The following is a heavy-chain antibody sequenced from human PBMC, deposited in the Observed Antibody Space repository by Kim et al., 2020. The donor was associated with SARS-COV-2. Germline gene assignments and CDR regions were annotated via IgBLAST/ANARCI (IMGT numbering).Heavy chain of an antibody. D-gene: IGHD2-8*02. V-gene: IGHV3-9*01. J-gene: IGHJ4*02. CDR1: GFTFDDYS. Sequence: GGSLRLSCAASGFTFDDYSMHWVRQAPGKGLEWVSGITWNSGSMNYADSVKGRFTISRDNAKNSLYLQMNSLRAEDTALYYCVKTGTGSPYWGQGTLVT. CDR3: VKTGTGSPY. CDR2: ITWNSGSM.